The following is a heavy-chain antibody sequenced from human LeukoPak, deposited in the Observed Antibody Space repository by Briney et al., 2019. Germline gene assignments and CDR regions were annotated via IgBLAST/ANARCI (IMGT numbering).Heavy chain of an antibody. CDR1: GYTFTDYY. Sequence: GASVKVYCKASGYTFTDYYMHWERQAPGQGFEWMGWINPNDGDTNYAQKFQGRVTMTRDTSISTAHMEVSRLRSDDTAVYYCARANFLYCSSTTCLFDYWGQGTLVTVSS. D-gene: IGHD2-2*01. V-gene: IGHV1-2*02. CDR3: ARANFLYCSSTTCLFDY. CDR2: INPNDGDT. J-gene: IGHJ4*02.